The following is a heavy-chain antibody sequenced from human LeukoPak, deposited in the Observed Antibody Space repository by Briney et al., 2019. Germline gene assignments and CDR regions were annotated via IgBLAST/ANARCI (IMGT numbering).Heavy chain of an antibody. J-gene: IGHJ6*03. CDR3: ARRCNAAEPTTDYYDQDV. CDR2: IKHDGSET. CDR1: FSPSAFT. Sequence: PGGSLRLSCVDPLFSPSAFTRCFGCQAPGKGLEWVANIKHDGSETHYVDSMKGRFTISIDNAKNSLFLQMNSLRAEDTAIYNRARRCNAAEPTTDYYDQDVLGKGTTVTVSS. D-gene: IGHD6-13*01. V-gene: IGHV3-7*01.